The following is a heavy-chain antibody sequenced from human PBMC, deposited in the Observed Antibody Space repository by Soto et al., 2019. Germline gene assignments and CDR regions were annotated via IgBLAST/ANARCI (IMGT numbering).Heavy chain of an antibody. J-gene: IGHJ5*02. CDR2: ISGSGGST. V-gene: IGHV3-23*01. Sequence: GGSLRLSCAASGFTFSSYAMSWVRQAPGKGLEWVSAISGSGGSTYYADSVKGRFTISRDNSKNTLYLQMNSLRAEDTAVYYCAKNTYSSSPRGRNWFDPWGQGTLVTVSS. CDR3: AKNTYSSSPRGRNWFDP. D-gene: IGHD6-6*01. CDR1: GFTFSSYA.